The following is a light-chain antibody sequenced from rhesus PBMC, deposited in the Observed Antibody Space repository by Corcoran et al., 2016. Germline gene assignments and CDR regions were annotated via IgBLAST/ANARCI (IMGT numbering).Light chain of an antibody. CDR3: QHYYSTPWT. Sequence: DIQMTQSPSSLSASVGDRVTITGRASQGITNDLAWYQQKPGETPKLLSYGASSLQSGIPSRFSGSGSGTDFTLPISSLQPEDFATYYCQHYYSTPWTFGQGTKVEIK. CDR1: QGITND. CDR2: GAS. V-gene: IGKV1-33*02. J-gene: IGKJ1*01.